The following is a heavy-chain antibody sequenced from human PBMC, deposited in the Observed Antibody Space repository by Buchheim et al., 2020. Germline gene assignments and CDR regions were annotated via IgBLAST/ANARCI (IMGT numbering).Heavy chain of an antibody. V-gene: IGHV4-34*01. CDR3: ARARGNFGRNLLRYQSYYMDV. CDR2: INHSGST. D-gene: IGHD3-9*01. Sequence: QVQLQQWGAGLLKPSETLSLTCAVYGGSFSGYYWSWIRQPPGKGLEWIGEINHSGSTNYNPSLKSRVTISVDTSKNQFSLKLSSVTAADTAVYYCARARGNFGRNLLRYQSYYMDVWGKGTT. J-gene: IGHJ6*03. CDR1: GGSFSGYY.